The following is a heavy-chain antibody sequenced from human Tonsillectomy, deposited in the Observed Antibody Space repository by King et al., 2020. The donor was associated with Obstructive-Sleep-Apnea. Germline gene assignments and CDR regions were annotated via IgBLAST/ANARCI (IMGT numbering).Heavy chain of an antibody. CDR1: GFTFSSSG. D-gene: IGHD5/OR15-5a*01. CDR3: AKGASVYGDFDY. CDR2: ISYAGSNK. V-gene: IGHV3-30*18. J-gene: IGHJ4*02. Sequence: VQLVESGGGVVQPGRSLRLSCAASGFTFSSSGLHWVRQAPGKGLEWVAVISYAGSNKYYADSVKGRFTISRENSKNTLYLQMNSMRAEDTAVYYCAKGASVYGDFDYWGQGTLVTVSS.